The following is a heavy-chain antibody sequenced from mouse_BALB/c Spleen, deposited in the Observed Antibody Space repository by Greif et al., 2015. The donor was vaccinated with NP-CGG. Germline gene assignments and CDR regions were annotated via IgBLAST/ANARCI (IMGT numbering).Heavy chain of an antibody. CDR2: ISSGGST. V-gene: IGHV5-6-5*01. CDR3: ARGRDDGYYYAMDY. D-gene: IGHD2-3*01. J-gene: IGHJ4*01. Sequence: EVKVVESGGSLVKPGGSLKLSCAASGFPFSSYAMSWVRQTPEQRLEWVASISSGGSTYYPDSVKGRFTISRDNARNILXLQMSSLRSEDTARYYCARGRDDGYYYAMDYWGQGTSVTVSS. CDR1: GFPFSSYA.